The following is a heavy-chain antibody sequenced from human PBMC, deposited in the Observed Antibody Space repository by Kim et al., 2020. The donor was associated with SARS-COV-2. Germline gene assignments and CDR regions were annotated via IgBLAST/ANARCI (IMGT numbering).Heavy chain of an antibody. Sequence: SETLSLTCAVYGGSFSGYYWSWIRQPPGKGLEWIGEINHSGSTNYNPSLKSRVTISVDTSKNQFSLKLSSVTAADTAVYYCARAPIQLHGGIIDYWGQGTLVTVSS. CDR2: INHSGST. V-gene: IGHV4-34*01. D-gene: IGHD5-18*01. CDR3: ARAPIQLHGGIIDY. J-gene: IGHJ4*02. CDR1: GGSFSGYY.